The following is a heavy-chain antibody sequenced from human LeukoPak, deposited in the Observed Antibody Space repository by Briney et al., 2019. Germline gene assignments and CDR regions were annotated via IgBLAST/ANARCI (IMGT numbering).Heavy chain of an antibody. D-gene: IGHD6-19*01. J-gene: IGHJ4*02. CDR2: ISYDESSK. Sequence: GGSLRLSCAASGFTFRNFGMHWVRQAPGKGPEWVAFISYDESSKKYAESVKGRFAISRDNSRNTLYLQMNSLGAEDTAVYYCAKDPSTIYSSGLDYWGQGTQVTVAS. CDR3: AKDPSTIYSSGLDY. V-gene: IGHV3-30*02. CDR1: GFTFRNFG.